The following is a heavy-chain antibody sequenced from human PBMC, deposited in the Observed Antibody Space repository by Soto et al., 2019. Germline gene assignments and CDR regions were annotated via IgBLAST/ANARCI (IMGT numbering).Heavy chain of an antibody. CDR1: GFTFSSYA. CDR3: ARATRKQLWSSADY. Sequence: GGSLRLSCAASGFTFSSYAMHWVRQAPGKGLEWVAVISYDGSNKYYADSVKGRFTISRDNSKNTLYLQMNSLRAEDTAVYYCARATRKQLWSSADYWGQGTLVTVSS. V-gene: IGHV3-30*04. D-gene: IGHD5-18*01. CDR2: ISYDGSNK. J-gene: IGHJ4*02.